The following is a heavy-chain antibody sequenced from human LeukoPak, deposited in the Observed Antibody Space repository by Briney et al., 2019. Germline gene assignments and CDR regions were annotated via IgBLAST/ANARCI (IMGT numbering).Heavy chain of an antibody. CDR3: AKDWGAMQYQLPNDAFDI. CDR1: GFTFSSYA. V-gene: IGHV3-30-3*01. CDR2: ISYDGSNK. J-gene: IGHJ3*02. D-gene: IGHD2-2*01. Sequence: GGSLRLSCAASGFTFSSYAMHWVRQAPGKGLEWVAVISYDGSNKYYADSVKGRFTISRDNSKNSLYLQMNSLRAEDTALYYCAKDWGAMQYQLPNDAFDIWGQGTMVTVSS.